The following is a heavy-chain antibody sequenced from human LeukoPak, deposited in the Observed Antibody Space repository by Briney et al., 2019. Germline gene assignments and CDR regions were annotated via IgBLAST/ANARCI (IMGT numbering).Heavy chain of an antibody. CDR2: INTGNGNT. J-gene: IGHJ5*02. V-gene: IGHV1-3*03. CDR3: ATAHRNNWFDP. Sequence: ASVKVSCKASGYTFTNYAMHWVRQAPGQRLEWMGWINTGNGNTKYSQEFQGRVTITRDTSANTAYMELSSLRSEDMAVYYCATAHRNNWFDPWGQGTLVTVSS. CDR1: GYTFTNYA.